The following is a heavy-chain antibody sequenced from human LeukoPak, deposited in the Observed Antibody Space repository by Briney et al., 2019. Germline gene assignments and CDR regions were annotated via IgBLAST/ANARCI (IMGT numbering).Heavy chain of an antibody. D-gene: IGHD2-8*01. Sequence: GGSLRLSCVGSGITFTEHWTSWVRQAPGKGLEWVANIKGDGSEKYYADSVKGRFTISKNNALNSLFLQLSSLRAEDTAVYYCATWVQEWSLDYWGQGTLVTVSS. CDR2: IKGDGSEK. CDR3: ATWVQEWSLDY. J-gene: IGHJ4*02. V-gene: IGHV3-7*01. CDR1: GITFTEHW.